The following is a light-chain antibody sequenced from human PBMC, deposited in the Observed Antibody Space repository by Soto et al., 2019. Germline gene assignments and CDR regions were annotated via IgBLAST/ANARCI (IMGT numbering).Light chain of an antibody. CDR3: ATWDASLSGWV. CDR2: KND. J-gene: IGLJ3*02. V-gene: IGLV1-47*01. Sequence: QSVVSQPPSASGTPGQRVTVSCSGRSSNIGRNFVYWYQQFPGTAPKLLIFKNDQRPSGVPDRFSGSKSGTSASLAISGRRSDDEADYYCATWDASLSGWVFGGGTKVTVL. CDR1: SSNIGRNF.